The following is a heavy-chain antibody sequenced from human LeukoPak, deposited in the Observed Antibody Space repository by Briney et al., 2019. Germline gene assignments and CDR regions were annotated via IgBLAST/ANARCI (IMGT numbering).Heavy chain of an antibody. V-gene: IGHV3-23*01. J-gene: IGHJ4*02. CDR1: GFTFSSYA. D-gene: IGHD2-15*01. CDR3: ASRYCSGGSCYNRYYFDC. Sequence: GGSLRLSCAASGFTFSSYAMSWVRQAPGKGLEWVSGITGSGGSAYYADSVKGRFTISRDNSQNTLYLQMDSLRAADTAVYFCASRYCSGGSCYNRYYFDCWGQGSLVTVSS. CDR2: ITGSGGSA.